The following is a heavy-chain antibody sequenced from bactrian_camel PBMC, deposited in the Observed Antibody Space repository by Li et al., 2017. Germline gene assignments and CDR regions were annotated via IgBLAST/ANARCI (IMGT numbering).Heavy chain of an antibody. CDR2: INHDGSRT. D-gene: IGHD4*01. CDR3: AEAPYRDGFSTKC. Sequence: VQLVESGGGLVQPGGSLRLSCAASGFTFGAFWMTWVRQAPGKGPERVASINHDGSRTFYSDSVKGRFTISHDKSKNTAYLQMNDLKPEDTAMYYCAEAPYRDGFSTKCRGQGTQVTVS. J-gene: IGHJ4*01. CDR1: GFTFGAFW. V-gene: IGHV3S6*01.